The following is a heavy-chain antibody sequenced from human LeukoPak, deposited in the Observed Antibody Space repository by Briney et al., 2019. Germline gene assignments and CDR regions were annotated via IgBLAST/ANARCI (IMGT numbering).Heavy chain of an antibody. CDR3: ARDLGWGGGGSYDGGKGY. J-gene: IGHJ4*02. Sequence: SETLSLTCTVSGGSISSGSYYWSWIRQPAGKGLEWIGRIYTSGSTNYNPSLKSRVTISVDTSKNQFSLKLSSVTAADTAVYYCARDLGWGGGGSYDGGKGYWGQGTLVTVSS. D-gene: IGHD1-26*01. V-gene: IGHV4-61*02. CDR1: GGSISSGSYY. CDR2: IYTSGST.